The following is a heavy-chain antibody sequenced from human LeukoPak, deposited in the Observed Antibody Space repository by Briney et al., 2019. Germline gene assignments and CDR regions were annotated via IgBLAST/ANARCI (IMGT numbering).Heavy chain of an antibody. J-gene: IGHJ6*03. V-gene: IGHV1-2*02. D-gene: IGHD2-2*01. CDR2: INPHSGGT. CDR3: ARVLSPEYQLLSSLTDYYMDV. CDR1: GYTFTGYY. Sequence: ASVKVSCKASGYTFTGYYMHWVRQAPGQGLEWMGWINPHSGGTNYAQKFQGRVTMTRDTSISTAYMELSRLRSDDTAVYYCARVLSPEYQLLSSLTDYYMDVWGKGTTVTVSS.